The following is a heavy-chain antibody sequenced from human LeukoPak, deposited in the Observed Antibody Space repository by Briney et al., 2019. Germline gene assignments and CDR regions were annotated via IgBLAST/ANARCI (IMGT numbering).Heavy chain of an antibody. D-gene: IGHD3-22*01. Sequence: SETLSLTCSVSGGSMSDSYWYWIRHSAATGMEWIGRIHAIGSTNYNPFPESRVIMSLDMSKRQFSLTLSAVTAADTATYYCARILDRDVWGQGTLVTVSP. CDR3: ARILDRDV. V-gene: IGHV4-4*07. J-gene: IGHJ3*01. CDR2: IHAIGST. CDR1: GGSMSDSY.